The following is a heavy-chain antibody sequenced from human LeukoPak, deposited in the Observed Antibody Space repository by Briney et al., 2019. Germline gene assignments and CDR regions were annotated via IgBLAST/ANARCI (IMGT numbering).Heavy chain of an antibody. CDR1: GFTFSSYE. Sequence: GGSLRLSCAASGFTFSSYEMIWVREAPGKGLEGVSYISSSGSTIYYADSVKGRFTISRDNAKNSLYLQMNSLRAEDTAVYYCARDRGVPASIFDYWGQGTLVTVSS. D-gene: IGHD2-2*01. V-gene: IGHV3-48*03. J-gene: IGHJ4*02. CDR3: ARDRGVPASIFDY. CDR2: ISSSGSTI.